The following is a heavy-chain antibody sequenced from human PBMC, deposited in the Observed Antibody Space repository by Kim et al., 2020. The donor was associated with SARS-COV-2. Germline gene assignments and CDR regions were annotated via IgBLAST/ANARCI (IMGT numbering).Heavy chain of an antibody. Sequence: GGSLRLSCAASGFTFSSYAMSWVRQAPGKGLEWVSAISGSGGSTYYADSVKGRFTISRDNSKNTLYLQMNSLRAEDTAVYYCAKGRLGDDTGYGMYVWGQGTTVTVSS. V-gene: IGHV3-23*01. CDR1: GFTFSSYA. CDR3: AKGRLGDDTGYGMYV. D-gene: IGHD3-16*01. J-gene: IGHJ6*02. CDR2: ISGSGGST.